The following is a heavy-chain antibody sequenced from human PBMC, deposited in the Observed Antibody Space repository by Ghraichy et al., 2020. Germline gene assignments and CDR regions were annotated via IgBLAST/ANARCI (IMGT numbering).Heavy chain of an antibody. Sequence: ASVKVSCTASGYTFSDCDFTWVRQAPGQGLQWMGWISTDNGNTKFAQSLQGRVTLTTDLSTTTAYMELRGLTSDDTAVYYCVRDSSIRGVTMGSSYYYGMDVWGQGTTVIVS. V-gene: IGHV1-18*01. CDR1: GYTFSDCD. CDR2: ISTDNGNT. D-gene: IGHD3-10*01. CDR3: VRDSSIRGVTMGSSYYYGMDV. J-gene: IGHJ6*02.